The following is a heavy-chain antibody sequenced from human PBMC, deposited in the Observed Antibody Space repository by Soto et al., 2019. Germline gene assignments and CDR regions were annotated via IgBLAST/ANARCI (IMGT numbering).Heavy chain of an antibody. CDR2: ISYDGTNK. J-gene: IGHJ6*02. Sequence: RLSSAACGFTFSNYAMHGVRQAPGKGLEWVAVISYDGTNKYYADSVRGRFTISRDNSKNTLFLQMNSLRPEDTAVYYCAKDQYQLIRRCYGLDVWGQGTTVTVSS. CDR3: AKDQYQLIRRCYGLDV. V-gene: IGHV3-30*18. CDR1: GFTFSNYA. D-gene: IGHD2-2*01.